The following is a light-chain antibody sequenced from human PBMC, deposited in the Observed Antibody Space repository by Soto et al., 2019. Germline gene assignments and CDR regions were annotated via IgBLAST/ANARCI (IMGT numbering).Light chain of an antibody. CDR1: QSVSSQ. J-gene: IGKJ1*01. V-gene: IGKV3-11*01. CDR3: QQRSNWPPWT. Sequence: EIVLTQSPATLSLSPGERATLSCRASQSVSSQLAWYQQKPGQAPRLLIYDASNRATGIPARFSGSGSGTDFILTISSLEAEDFAVYYCQQRSNWPPWTFGQGPKVEIK. CDR2: DAS.